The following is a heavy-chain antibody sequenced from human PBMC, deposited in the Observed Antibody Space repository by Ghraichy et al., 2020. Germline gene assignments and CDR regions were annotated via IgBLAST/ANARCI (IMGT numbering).Heavy chain of an antibody. Sequence: SETLSLTCTVSGGSILSDTYFWGWLRQPPGKGLEWIGCILVGGSTHYKPSLKSRVTISADTSKNQVSLKVSSMTAADTAVYYCARQAPYSPPVYGMDVWGQGPPVTVSS. V-gene: IGHV4-39*01. CDR3: ARQAPYSPPVYGMDV. CDR2: ILVGGST. CDR1: GGSILSDTYF. J-gene: IGHJ6*02. D-gene: IGHD5-18*01.